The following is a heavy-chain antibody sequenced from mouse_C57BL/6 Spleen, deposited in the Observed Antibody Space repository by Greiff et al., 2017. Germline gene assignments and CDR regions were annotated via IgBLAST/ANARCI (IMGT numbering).Heavy chain of an antibody. CDR2: IDPSDSYT. V-gene: IGHV1-50*01. J-gene: IGHJ1*03. CDR1: GYTFTSYW. Sequence: QVQLQQPGAELVKPGASVKLSCKASGYTFTSYWMQWVKQRPGQGLEWIGEIDPSDSYTNYNQKFKGKATLTVDTSSSTAYMQLSSLTSEDSAVYYCARRGDYDARYFDVWGTGTTVTVSS. CDR3: ARRGDYDARYFDV. D-gene: IGHD2-4*01.